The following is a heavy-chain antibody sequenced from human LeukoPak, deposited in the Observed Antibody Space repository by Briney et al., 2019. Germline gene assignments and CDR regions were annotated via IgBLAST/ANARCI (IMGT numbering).Heavy chain of an antibody. D-gene: IGHD2-15*01. CDR1: GFTFSSYG. CDR3: ATGYCSGGSCWFDY. CDR2: IRYDGSNK. V-gene: IGHV3-30*02. Sequence: GGSLRLSCAASGFTFSSYGMHWVRQAPGKGLEWVAFIRYDGSNKYYADSVKGRFTISRDNSKNTLYLQMNSLRAEDTAVYYCATGYCSGGSCWFDYWGQGILVTVSS. J-gene: IGHJ4*02.